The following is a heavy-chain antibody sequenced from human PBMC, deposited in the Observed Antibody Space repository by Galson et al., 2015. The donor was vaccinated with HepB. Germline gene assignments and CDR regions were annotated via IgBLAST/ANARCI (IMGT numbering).Heavy chain of an antibody. D-gene: IGHD6-19*01. V-gene: IGHV2-70*04. J-gene: IGHJ4*02. CDR3: ARIAVSGTYFDY. CDR2: IDWDDGK. Sequence: PALVKPTQTLTLTCTFSGFALSTSGMRVGWIRQPPGKALEWLARIDWDDGKFFSTFLKTRLTISKDTSRNQVFLTVTNMDPVDTATYYCARIAVSGTYFDYWGQGTLVTVSS. CDR1: GFALSTSGMR.